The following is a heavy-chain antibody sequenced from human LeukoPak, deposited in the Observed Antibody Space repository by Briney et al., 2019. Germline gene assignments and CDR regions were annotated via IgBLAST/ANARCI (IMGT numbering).Heavy chain of an antibody. J-gene: IGHJ4*02. Sequence: GGSLQISCKGSGYRFTNYWIGWARQLPGKGLEGMGNIYPGDSDTRYSPSFQGQVTISADKSISTAYLQWSSLKASDTAMYYCARRLGGIVRSHLDYWGQGTLVTVSS. CDR1: GYRFTNYW. V-gene: IGHV5-51*01. CDR2: IYPGDSDT. D-gene: IGHD4-23*01. CDR3: ARRLGGIVRSHLDY.